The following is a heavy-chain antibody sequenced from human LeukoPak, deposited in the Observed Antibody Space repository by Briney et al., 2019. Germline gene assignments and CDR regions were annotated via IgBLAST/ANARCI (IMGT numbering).Heavy chain of an antibody. V-gene: IGHV1-18*01. CDR2: ISAYNGNT. CDR3: ARVWDYGGNWGPYYYYYYYMDV. D-gene: IGHD4-23*01. Sequence: GASVKVSCKASGYTFTSYGISWVRQAPGQGREWMGWISAYNGNTNYAHKLQGRVTMTTDTSTSTAYMELRSLRSDDTAVYYCARVWDYGGNWGPYYYYYYYMDVWGKGTTVTVSS. CDR1: GYTFTSYG. J-gene: IGHJ6*03.